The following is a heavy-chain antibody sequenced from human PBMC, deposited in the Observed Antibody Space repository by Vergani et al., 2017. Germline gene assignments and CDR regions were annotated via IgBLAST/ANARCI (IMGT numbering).Heavy chain of an antibody. D-gene: IGHD4-17*01. Sequence: QVQLQESGPGLVKPSETLSLTCAVYGGSFSGYYWSWIRQPPGKGLEWIGEINHSGSTNYNPSLKSRVTISVDTSKNQFSLKLRSVTAADTAVYYCARSSYGPFDYWGQGTLVTVSS. CDR3: ARSSYGPFDY. CDR1: GGSFSGYY. V-gene: IGHV4-34*10. J-gene: IGHJ4*02. CDR2: INHSGST.